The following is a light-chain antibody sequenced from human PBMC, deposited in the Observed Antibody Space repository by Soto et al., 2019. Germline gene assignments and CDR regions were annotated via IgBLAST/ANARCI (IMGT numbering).Light chain of an antibody. V-gene: IGKV3-15*01. Sequence: IVLTQSPATLPVSPGERATLSCRASQGVSSRLAWYQQKPGQAPRLLIYGASTRATGIPARFSGSGSGTEFTLTISSLQSEDFAVYYCQQYNNWPPYTFGQGTKLEIK. J-gene: IGKJ2*01. CDR2: GAS. CDR1: QGVSSR. CDR3: QQYNNWPPYT.